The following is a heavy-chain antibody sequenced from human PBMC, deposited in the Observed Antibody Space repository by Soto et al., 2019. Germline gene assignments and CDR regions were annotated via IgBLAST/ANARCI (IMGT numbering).Heavy chain of an antibody. D-gene: IGHD6-13*01. CDR2: IIPIFGTA. Sequence: SVKVSCKASGGTCISYAISWVRQAPGQGLEWRGGIIPIFGTANYAQKFQRRDTITADKSTSTAYMELSSLRSEDTAVYSCTRDESRIPAAGKGYYYYGMDLWGQGTPVTVSS. J-gene: IGHJ6*02. CDR3: TRDESRIPAAGKGYYYYGMDL. V-gene: IGHV1-69*06. CDR1: GGTCISYA.